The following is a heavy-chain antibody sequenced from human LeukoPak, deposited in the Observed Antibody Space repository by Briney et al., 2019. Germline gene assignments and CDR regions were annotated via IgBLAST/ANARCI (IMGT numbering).Heavy chain of an antibody. Sequence: PGGSLRLSCAASGFTFSDNYMSWIRQAPGKGLEWVSYISTSGSTIYYADSVKGRFTISRDNAKNSLYLQMNSLRAEDTAVYYCARGLWKAGQLVFDYWGQGTLVTVSS. CDR1: GFTFSDNY. V-gene: IGHV3-11*01. CDR2: ISTSGSTI. CDR3: ARGLWKAGQLVFDY. J-gene: IGHJ4*02. D-gene: IGHD6-13*01.